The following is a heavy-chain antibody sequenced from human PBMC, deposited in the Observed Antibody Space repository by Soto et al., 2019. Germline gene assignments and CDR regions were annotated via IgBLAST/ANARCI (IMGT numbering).Heavy chain of an antibody. CDR3: VSCYPWVGFDY. V-gene: IGHV4-39*01. CDR2: IHYSGSA. D-gene: IGHD1-26*01. CDR1: DGSISTSGYY. J-gene: IGHJ4*02. Sequence: QLQLQESGPGLVKPSETLSLTCTVSDGSISTSGYYWGWIRQPPGKGLEWIGNIHYSGSASYNPSLKSRVTLSVDTSKNQCSLNLSSVTAADTAVYICVSCYPWVGFDYWGQGTLVTVSS.